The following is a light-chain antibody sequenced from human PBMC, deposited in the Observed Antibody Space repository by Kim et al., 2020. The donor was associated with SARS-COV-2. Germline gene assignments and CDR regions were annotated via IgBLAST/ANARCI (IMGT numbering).Light chain of an antibody. V-gene: IGLV2-14*04. Sequence: GQSITISCTGTSIDVGGFNYVSWYQQHPGKAPKLLIYDVNTRPSGVSSRFSGSKSGNTASLTISGLQAEDEADYHCSSYTTSISYVFGTGTKVTVL. CDR1: SIDVGGFNY. J-gene: IGLJ1*01. CDR3: SSYTTSISYV. CDR2: DVN.